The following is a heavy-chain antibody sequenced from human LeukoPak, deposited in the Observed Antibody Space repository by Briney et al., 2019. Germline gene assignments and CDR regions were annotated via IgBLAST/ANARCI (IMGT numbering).Heavy chain of an antibody. CDR1: GYSFTNYW. D-gene: IGHD3-22*01. CDR2: IYPGDSDT. V-gene: IGHV5-51*01. J-gene: IGHJ4*02. Sequence: GGSLKISCKGSGYSFTNYWIAWVRQMPRKGLEWMGIIYPGDSDTRYSPSFQGQVTISADKSISTAYLQWSSLKASDTAMYYCARRPYDSNGYYYDYWGQGTLVTISS. CDR3: ARRPYDSNGYYYDY.